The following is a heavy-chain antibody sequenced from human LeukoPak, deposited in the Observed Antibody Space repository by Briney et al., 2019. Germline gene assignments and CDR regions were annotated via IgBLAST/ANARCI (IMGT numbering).Heavy chain of an antibody. D-gene: IGHD5-12*01. V-gene: IGHV5-10-1*01. Sequence: GESLKISCKGSGYNFITYWISWVRQMPGKGLEWMGRIDPTDSETNYSPSFQGHVTISADKSISTVYLQWSSLEASDTAMYYCARPGDSGYVCFDSWGQGTPVTVSS. J-gene: IGHJ4*02. CDR1: GYNFITYW. CDR3: ARPGDSGYVCFDS. CDR2: IDPTDSET.